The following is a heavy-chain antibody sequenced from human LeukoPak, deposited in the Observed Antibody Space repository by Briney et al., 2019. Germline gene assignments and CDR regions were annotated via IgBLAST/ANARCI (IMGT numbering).Heavy chain of an antibody. D-gene: IGHD4-23*01. CDR1: GGSISPSY. Sequence: PSETLSLTCTVSGGSISPSYWTWIRQPPGKGLEWIGYISYSGNTNYYPSLKSRVTISVATSKNQLSLKLSSVTAADTAVYYCATTATHYGANEVIVPEYFFHWGQGTLVTVSS. CDR2: ISYSGNT. J-gene: IGHJ1*01. CDR3: ATTATHYGANEVIVPEYFFH. V-gene: IGHV4-59*01.